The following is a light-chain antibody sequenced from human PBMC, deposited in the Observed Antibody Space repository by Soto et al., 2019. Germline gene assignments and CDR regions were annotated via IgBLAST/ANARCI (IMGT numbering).Light chain of an antibody. J-gene: IGLJ2*01. CDR2: GNS. CDR1: SSNIGAGYD. V-gene: IGLV1-40*01. CDR3: QSYDSSLSHVV. Sequence: QSVLTQPPPVSGAPGQRVTISCTGSSSNIGAGYDVHWYQQLPGTAPKLLIYGNSNRPSGVPDRFSGSKSGTSASLAITGLQAEDEADYYCQSYDSSLSHVVFGGGTQLTVL.